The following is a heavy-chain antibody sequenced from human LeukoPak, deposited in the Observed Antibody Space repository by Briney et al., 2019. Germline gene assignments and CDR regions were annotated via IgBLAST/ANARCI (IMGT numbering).Heavy chain of an antibody. CDR2: INPSGGST. CDR3: ARGRGCSTSWFDY. CDR1: GSTFTSNY. J-gene: IGHJ4*02. D-gene: IGHD6-13*01. V-gene: IGHV1-46*01. Sequence: GASVKVSCKASGSTFTSNYIHWVRQAPGQGLEWMGIINPSGGSTSHAQKFQGRVTMTRDTSTSTAYMELSSLRSDDTAVSYCARGRGCSTSWFDYWGQGTLVTVSS.